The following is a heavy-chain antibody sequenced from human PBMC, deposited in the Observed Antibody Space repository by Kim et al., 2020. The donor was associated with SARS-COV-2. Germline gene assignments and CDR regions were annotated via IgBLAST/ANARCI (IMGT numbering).Heavy chain of an antibody. J-gene: IGHJ6*01. D-gene: IGHD2-8*01. Sequence: GGSLRLSCAASGFTFSSYGMHWVRQAPGKGLEWVAVISYDGSNKYYADSVKGRFTISRDNSKNTLYLQMNSLRAEDTAVYYCAKDRLMVYAIPTAAGGM. V-gene: IGHV3-30*18. CDR3: AKDRLMVYAIPTAAGGM. CDR1: GFTFSSYG. CDR2: ISYDGSNK.